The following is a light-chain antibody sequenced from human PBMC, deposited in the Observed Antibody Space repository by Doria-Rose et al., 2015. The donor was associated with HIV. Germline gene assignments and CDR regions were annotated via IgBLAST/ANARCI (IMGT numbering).Light chain of an antibody. CDR3: QQFASSPPT. J-gene: IGKJ1*01. V-gene: IGKV3-20*01. CDR2: GAS. CDR1: QSVTSNY. Sequence: TQSPGTLSLSPGERATLSCRASQSVTSNYLAWYQQKTGQAPRLLIYGASTRATDIPDRFSGSGSGTDFTLTITRLGPEDFAVYYCQQFASSPPTFGQGTKVEIK.